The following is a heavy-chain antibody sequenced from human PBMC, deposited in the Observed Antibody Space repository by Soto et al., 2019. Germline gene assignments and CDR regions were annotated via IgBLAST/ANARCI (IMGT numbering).Heavy chain of an antibody. V-gene: IGHV3-23*01. CDR2: ISGSGGST. J-gene: IGHJ4*02. CDR1: GFTFSSYA. Sequence: GGSLRLSCAASGFTFSSYAMSWVRQAPGKGLEWVSAISGSGGSTYYADSVKGRFTISRDNSKNTLYLQMNSLRAEDTAVYYCAKGGYHAILTGYYYFDYWGQGTLVTVSS. D-gene: IGHD3-9*01. CDR3: AKGGYHAILTGYYYFDY.